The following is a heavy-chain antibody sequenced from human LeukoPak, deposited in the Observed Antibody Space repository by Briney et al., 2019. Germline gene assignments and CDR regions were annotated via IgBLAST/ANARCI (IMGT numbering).Heavy chain of an antibody. CDR2: INQDGSEI. D-gene: IGHD6-19*01. Sequence: GGSLRLSCAASGFIFSSYKMTWVRQAPGKGLEWVANINQDGSEIHYVDFVKGRFTISRDNAKNSLYLQMNSLRAEDTAVYYCARDFTGGWYVDYWGQGTLVTVSS. V-gene: IGHV3-7*01. CDR3: ARDFTGGWYVDY. CDR1: GFIFSSYK. J-gene: IGHJ4*02.